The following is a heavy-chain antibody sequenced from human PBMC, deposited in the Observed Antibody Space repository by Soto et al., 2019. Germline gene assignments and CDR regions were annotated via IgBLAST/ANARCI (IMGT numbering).Heavy chain of an antibody. CDR1: GFTFSSYF. V-gene: IGHV3-23*01. Sequence: GGSLRLSCAVSGFTFSSYFMSWVRQAPGKGLEWVSAIIGSGSSTYYADPVKGRFTISRDNSKNTVYLQMNSLRAEDTAVYYCAKDNSWIQVWFDYWGQGTLVTVSS. CDR2: IIGSGSST. D-gene: IGHD5-18*01. J-gene: IGHJ5*01. CDR3: AKDNSWIQVWFDY.